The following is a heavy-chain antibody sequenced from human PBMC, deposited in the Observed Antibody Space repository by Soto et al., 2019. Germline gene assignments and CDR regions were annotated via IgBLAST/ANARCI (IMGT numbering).Heavy chain of an antibody. D-gene: IGHD3-22*01. CDR1: GGSISSYY. CDR3: AASYYYDSSTFDY. V-gene: IGHV4-59*01. CDR2: IYYSGST. J-gene: IGHJ4*02. Sequence: SETLSLTCTVSGGSISSYYWSWIRQPPGKGLEWIGYIYYSGSTNYNPSLKSRVTISVDTSKNQFSLKLSSVTAADTAVYYCAASYYYDSSTFDYWGQGTLVTVSS.